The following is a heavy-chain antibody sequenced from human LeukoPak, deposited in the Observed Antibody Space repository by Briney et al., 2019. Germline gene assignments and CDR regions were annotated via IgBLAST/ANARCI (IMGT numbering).Heavy chain of an antibody. CDR3: ATDANWGYFDY. D-gene: IGHD7-27*01. V-gene: IGHV3-23*01. J-gene: IGHJ4*02. Sequence: TGGSLRLSCAASGFTFSSYAMTWVRQAPGRGLEWVSSITGSSDRTYYADAVKGRFTISRDNSKNTLFLQMNSLRAEDTAVYYCATDANWGYFDYWGQGTLVTVSS. CDR1: GFTFSSYA. CDR2: ITGSSDRT.